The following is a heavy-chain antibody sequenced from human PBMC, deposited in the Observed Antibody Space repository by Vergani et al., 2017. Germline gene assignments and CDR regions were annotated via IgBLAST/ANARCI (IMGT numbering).Heavy chain of an antibody. Sequence: QVQLVESGGGVVQPGRSLRLSCAASGFTFSSYAMHWVRQAPGKGLEWVAVISYDGSNKYYADSVKGRFTISRENSKNTLYLQMNSRRAEDTAVYYCERDRRELELQPYYFDYWGQGTLVTVSS. V-gene: IGHV3-30-3*01. CDR1: GFTFSSYA. CDR3: ERDRRELELQPYYFDY. D-gene: IGHD1-7*01. CDR2: ISYDGSNK. J-gene: IGHJ4*02.